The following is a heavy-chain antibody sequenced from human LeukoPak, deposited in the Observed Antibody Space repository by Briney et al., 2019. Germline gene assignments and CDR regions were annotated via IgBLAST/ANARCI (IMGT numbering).Heavy chain of an antibody. Sequence: ASVKVSCKASGYTFTGYYMHWVRQAPGQGLEWMGWINPNSGGTNYAQKFQGRVTMTRDTSISTAYMELSRLRSDDTAVYYCARDLLYGNYYYSHYYYMDVWGKGTTVTVSS. D-gene: IGHD4-11*01. J-gene: IGHJ6*03. CDR2: INPNSGGT. CDR1: GYTFTGYY. CDR3: ARDLLYGNYYYSHYYYMDV. V-gene: IGHV1-2*02.